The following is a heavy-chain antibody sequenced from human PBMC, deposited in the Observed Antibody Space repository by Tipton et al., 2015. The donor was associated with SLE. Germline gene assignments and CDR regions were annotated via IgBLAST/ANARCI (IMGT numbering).Heavy chain of an antibody. D-gene: IGHD6-19*01. J-gene: IGHJ5*02. CDR1: GGSISSYY. V-gene: IGHV4-59*01. CDR2: IYYSGST. Sequence: TLSLTCTVYGGSISSYYWSWIRQPPGKGLEWIGYIYYSGSTNYNPSLKSRVTISVDTSKNQFSLKLSSVTAADTAVYYCARGWWFDTWGQGTLVTVSS. CDR3: ARGWWFDT.